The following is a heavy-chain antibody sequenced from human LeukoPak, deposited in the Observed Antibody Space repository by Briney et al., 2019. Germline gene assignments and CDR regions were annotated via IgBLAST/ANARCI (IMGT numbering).Heavy chain of an antibody. V-gene: IGHV3-23*01. CDR1: VVTFSTYP. CDR3: AKDLTGTTLYYFDY. J-gene: IGHJ4*02. Sequence: GGFLRLSCAATVVTFSTYPMSWVRKAPWKGLEWVLAISGSGGSTYYADSVKGRFTISRDNSKNTLYLQMNSLRAEDTAVYYCAKDLTGTTLYYFDYWGQGTLVTVSS. D-gene: IGHD1-7*01. CDR2: ISGSGGST.